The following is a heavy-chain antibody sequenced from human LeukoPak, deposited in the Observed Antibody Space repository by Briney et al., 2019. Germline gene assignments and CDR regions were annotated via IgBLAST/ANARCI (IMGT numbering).Heavy chain of an antibody. J-gene: IGHJ3*02. CDR2: IYYSGST. V-gene: IGHV4-59*12. Sequence: SETLSLTCTVSGGSISSYYWSWIRQPPGKGLEWIGYIYYSGSTNYNPSLKSRVTISVDKSKNQFSLKLSSVTAADAAVYYCARVPEGLDAFDIWGQGTMVTVSS. D-gene: IGHD1-14*01. CDR3: ARVPEGLDAFDI. CDR1: GGSISSYY.